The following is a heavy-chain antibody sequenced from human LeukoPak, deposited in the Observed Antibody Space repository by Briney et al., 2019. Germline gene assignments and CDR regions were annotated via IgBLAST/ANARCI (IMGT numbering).Heavy chain of an antibody. J-gene: IGHJ6*03. D-gene: IGHD6-6*01. V-gene: IGHV5-51*01. Sequence: GESLKISCKGSGYSFTSYWIGWVRQMPGQGPEWMRLIYPGDSDTRYSPSFQGQVTTSADKSISTAYLQWSSLKASDTAMYYCARHHPAARHMDVWGKGTTVTVSS. CDR1: GYSFTSYW. CDR3: ARHHPAARHMDV. CDR2: IYPGDSDT.